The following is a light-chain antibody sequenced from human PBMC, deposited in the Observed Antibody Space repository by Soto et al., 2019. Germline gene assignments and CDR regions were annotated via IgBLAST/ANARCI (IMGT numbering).Light chain of an antibody. V-gene: IGLV2-11*01. CDR1: SSDVGGYDY. Sequence: QSALTQPRSVSGSPGQSVTISCTGTSSDVGGYDYVSWYQQHPDKAPKLMIYDVSKRPSGVPDRFSGSKSGSTASLTISGLQAEDEADYYCCSYAGSYTYVFGTGTKVT. CDR2: DVS. J-gene: IGLJ1*01. CDR3: CSYAGSYTYV.